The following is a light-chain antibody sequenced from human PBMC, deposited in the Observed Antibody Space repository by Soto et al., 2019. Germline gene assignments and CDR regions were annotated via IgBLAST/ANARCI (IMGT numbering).Light chain of an antibody. V-gene: IGKV3-15*01. CDR2: DTS. J-gene: IGKJ5*01. CDR3: QQYSNWPPIT. CDR1: QSVSIH. Sequence: EIVMTQSPATLSVSPGERATLSCRASQSVSIHLAWYQQKPGQAPRLLIYDTSTRATGIPARFSGSGSGTEFTLTISSLQSEDFAVYYCQQYSNWPPITFGQGTRLE.